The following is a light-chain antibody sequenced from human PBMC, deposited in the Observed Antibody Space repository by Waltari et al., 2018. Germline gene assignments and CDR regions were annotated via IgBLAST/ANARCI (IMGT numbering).Light chain of an antibody. CDR3: SSYAGSNNL. J-gene: IGLJ2*01. V-gene: IGLV2-8*01. Sequence: QSALTQPPSASGSPGQSVTISCTGTSSDVGGYNYVSWYQQHPGKAPKLMIYAVSKRPSGVPDRFSGSKSGNAASLTVSGLQAEDEADYYCSSYAGSNNLFGGGTKLTVL. CDR2: AVS. CDR1: SSDVGGYNY.